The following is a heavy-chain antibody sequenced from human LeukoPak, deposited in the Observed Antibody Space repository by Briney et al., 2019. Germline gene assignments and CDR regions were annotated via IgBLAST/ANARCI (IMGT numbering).Heavy chain of an antibody. D-gene: IGHD1-26*01. J-gene: IGHJ6*03. V-gene: IGHV4-4*09. CDR3: ARSSGSYSYYYYYYMDV. CDR2: IYTSGST. CDR1: GGSISSYY. Sequence: SETLSLTCTVSGGSISSYYWSWIRQPPGKGLEWIGYIYTSGSTNYNPALKSRVTISVDTSKNQFSLKLSSVTAADTAVYYCARSSGSYSYYYYYYMDVWGKGTTVTVSS.